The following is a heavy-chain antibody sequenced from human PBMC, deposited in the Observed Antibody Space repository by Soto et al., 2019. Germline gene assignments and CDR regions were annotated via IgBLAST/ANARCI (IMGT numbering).Heavy chain of an antibody. CDR2: MNPNSGNT. CDR3: ASRGSSTSWYVSVDHAYYQYVMDV. CDR1: GYTXTNYD. Sequence: XKASLAASGYTXTNYDIHVVRQATAQGLAWIGWMNPNSGNTCYAQKFQGRVTITRNTSISTAYMELSSLRSEDTAVYYCASRGSSTSWYVSVDHAYYQYVMDVRGQGTTGTVSS. V-gene: IGHV1-8*01. J-gene: IGHJ6*01. D-gene: IGHD6-13*01.